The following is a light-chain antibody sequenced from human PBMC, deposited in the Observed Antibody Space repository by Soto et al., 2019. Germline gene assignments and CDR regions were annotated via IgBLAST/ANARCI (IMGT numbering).Light chain of an antibody. V-gene: IGKV3-20*01. CDR2: GAS. CDR3: QQYGSYPWT. CDR1: QSVSSSY. J-gene: IGKJ1*01. Sequence: DIVMTQSPGTLSSSPGERATLSCRASQSVSSSYAAWYQQKPGQPPSLLIYGASIWDTGITDRFSGSGSGTDFTLTISRLEPEDCAVYYCQQYGSYPWTFGQGTNVEVK.